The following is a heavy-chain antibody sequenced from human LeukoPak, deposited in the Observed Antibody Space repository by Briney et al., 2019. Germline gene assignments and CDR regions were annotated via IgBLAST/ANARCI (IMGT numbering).Heavy chain of an antibody. Sequence: GGSLRLSCTASGFTFSSYAMSWVRQAPGKGLEWVSSVGGSGVSTYYIDSVKGRFTISRDNSKNTLYLQMNSLRAEDTAVYYCAKDREGSENYWGQGTLVTVSS. CDR1: GFTFSSYA. V-gene: IGHV3-23*01. CDR2: VGGSGVST. CDR3: AKDREGSENY. J-gene: IGHJ4*02.